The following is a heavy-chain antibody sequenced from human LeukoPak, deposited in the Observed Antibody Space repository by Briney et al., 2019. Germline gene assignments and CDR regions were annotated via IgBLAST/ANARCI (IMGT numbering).Heavy chain of an antibody. J-gene: IGHJ5*02. V-gene: IGHV5-10-1*01. Sequence: GESLKISCKGPGYSFTSYWISWVRQMPGKGLEWMGRIDPSDSYTNYSPSFQGHVTISADKSISTAYLQWSSLKASDTAMYYCARHVGYGDYEFDPWGQGTLVTVSS. CDR3: ARHVGYGDYEFDP. CDR1: GYSFTSYW. D-gene: IGHD4-17*01. CDR2: IDPSDSYT.